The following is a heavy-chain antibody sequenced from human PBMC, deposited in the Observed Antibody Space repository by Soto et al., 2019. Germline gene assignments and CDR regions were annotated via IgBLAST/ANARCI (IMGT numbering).Heavy chain of an antibody. J-gene: IGHJ4*02. V-gene: IGHV1-18*01. CDR1: GYTFTSYG. Sequence: ASVKVSCKASGYTFTSYGISWVRQAPGQGLEWMGWISAYNGNTNYAQKLQGRVTMTTDTSTSTAYMELRSLRSDDTAVYYCARDSETYYYDSSSGYWGQGTLVTAPQ. D-gene: IGHD3-22*01. CDR3: ARDSETYYYDSSSGY. CDR2: ISAYNGNT.